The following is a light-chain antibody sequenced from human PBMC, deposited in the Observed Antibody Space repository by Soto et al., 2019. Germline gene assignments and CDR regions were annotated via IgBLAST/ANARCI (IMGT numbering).Light chain of an antibody. J-gene: IGKJ4*01. V-gene: IGKV1-33*01. CDR2: DAS. CDR1: QDLSTY. CDR3: QQYDNLPLT. Sequence: DIQMTQSPSSLSASVGDRVTITCQASQDLSTYLNWYQQKPGKAPKLLIYDASNLETGVPSRFSGSGSGTEFTFTISSLQPEDIATYYCQQYDNLPLTFGGGTKVEIK.